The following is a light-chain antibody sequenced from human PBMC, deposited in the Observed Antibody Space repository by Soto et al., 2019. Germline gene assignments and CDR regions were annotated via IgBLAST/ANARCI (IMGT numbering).Light chain of an antibody. Sequence: EIVMTQSPAPLSVSPGARATLSCRASQSVSSNLAWYQQKPGQAPRLLIYGASTRATGIPARFSGSGSGTEFTLTISSLQSEDFAVYCCQQYNNWPATFGQGTKVDIK. CDR2: GAS. CDR1: QSVSSN. V-gene: IGKV3-15*01. J-gene: IGKJ1*01. CDR3: QQYNNWPAT.